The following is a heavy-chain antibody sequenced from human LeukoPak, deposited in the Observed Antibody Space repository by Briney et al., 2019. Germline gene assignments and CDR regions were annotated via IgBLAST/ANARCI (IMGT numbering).Heavy chain of an antibody. D-gene: IGHD7-27*01. CDR3: ARHGNWDPFDY. CDR1: GDSINSSDYY. J-gene: IGHJ4*02. Sequence: NTSETLSLTCTVSGDSINSSDYYWAWIRQPPGEGLEWIANIYYSGSTYYKTSLKSRLTISVDSSKNQFSLKMNSVTVADTGIYYCARHGNWDPFDYWGQGTLVTVSS. V-gene: IGHV4-39*01. CDR2: IYYSGST.